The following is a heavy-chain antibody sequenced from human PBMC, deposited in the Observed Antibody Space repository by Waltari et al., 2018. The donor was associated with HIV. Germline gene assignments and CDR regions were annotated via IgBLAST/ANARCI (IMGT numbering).Heavy chain of an antibody. CDR2: IYYSGST. V-gene: IGHV4-59*01. D-gene: IGHD3-22*01. CDR1: GGSISSYY. CDR3: AREVSDSSGYHYFDY. Sequence: QVQLQESGPGLVKPSETLSLTCTVSGGSISSYYWSWIRQPPGKGLEWIGYIYYSGSTNYNPSLKSRVTISVDTSKNQFSLKLSSVTAADTAVYYCAREVSDSSGYHYFDYWGQGTLVTVSS. J-gene: IGHJ4*02.